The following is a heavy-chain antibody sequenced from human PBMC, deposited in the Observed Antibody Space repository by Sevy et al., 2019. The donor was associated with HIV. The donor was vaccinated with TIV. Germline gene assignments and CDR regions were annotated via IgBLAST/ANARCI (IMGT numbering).Heavy chain of an antibody. J-gene: IGHJ4*02. CDR1: GFTFSKYS. D-gene: IGHD2-8*01. V-gene: IGHV3-23*01. Sequence: GGSLRLSCAASGFTFSKYSMSWVRQPPGKGLEWVSTFSFGCGEINYADSVKGRFTISRDNSKSSVYLQMNNLRPEDTAVYYCARGGCTKPLDYWGQGTLVTVSS. CDR2: FSFGCGEI. CDR3: ARGGCTKPLDY.